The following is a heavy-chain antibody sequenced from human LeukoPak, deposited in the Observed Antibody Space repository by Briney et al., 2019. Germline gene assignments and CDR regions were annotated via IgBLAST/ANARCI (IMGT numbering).Heavy chain of an antibody. CDR1: GGSINSYY. CDR3: GRQGYTASYYFLDY. CDR2: VYAMGTT. V-gene: IGHV4-4*07. J-gene: IGHJ4*02. Sequence: SETLSLTCTVSGGSINSYYWGWVRQPAGKGLEWIGRVYAMGTTQYNPSLKSRLTLSVDTSKNQFSLNLTSVTAADTAVYYCGRQGYTASYYFLDYWSKGTVVTVSS. D-gene: IGHD1-26*01.